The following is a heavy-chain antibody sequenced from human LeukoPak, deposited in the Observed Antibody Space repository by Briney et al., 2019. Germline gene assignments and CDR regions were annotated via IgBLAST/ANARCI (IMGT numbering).Heavy chain of an antibody. CDR1: GGSMSTYY. CDR3: ARGGGERFDY. CDR2: IYYGGST. Sequence: SETLSLTCTVSGGSMSTYYWSWIRQSPGKGLEWIGYIYYGGSTNYNPSLKSRVTISVDTSKNQFSLKLSSVTAADTAVYYCARGGGERFDYWGQGTLVTVSS. V-gene: IGHV4-59*01. J-gene: IGHJ4*02. D-gene: IGHD1-1*01.